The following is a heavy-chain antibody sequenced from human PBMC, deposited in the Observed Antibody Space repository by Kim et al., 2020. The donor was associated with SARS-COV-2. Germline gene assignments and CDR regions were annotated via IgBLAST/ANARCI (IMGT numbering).Heavy chain of an antibody. CDR1: GFTFDDYA. CDR3: AKDPRVRVAVAGLRTYYFDY. J-gene: IGHJ4*02. CDR2: ISWNSGSI. D-gene: IGHD6-19*01. Sequence: GGSLRLSCAASGFTFDDYAMHWVRQAPGKGLEWVSGISWNSGSIGYADSVKGRFTISRDNAKNSLYLQMNSLRAEDTALYYCAKDPRVRVAVAGLRTYYFDYWGQGTLVTVSS. V-gene: IGHV3-9*01.